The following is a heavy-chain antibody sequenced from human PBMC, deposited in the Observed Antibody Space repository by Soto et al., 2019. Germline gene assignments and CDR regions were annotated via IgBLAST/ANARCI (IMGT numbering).Heavy chain of an antibody. Sequence: RHPSTAAGFTIISQWMHWVSQTTGKGLVWVSRISPDGSSTTYADSVKGRFTISRDNAKNTLYLQINSLRADDKAVIRCQPPFFAPLGKGSLVTVSP. J-gene: IGHJ5*02. CDR1: GFTIISQW. CDR2: ISPDGSST. CDR3: QPPFFAP. V-gene: IGHV3-74*01.